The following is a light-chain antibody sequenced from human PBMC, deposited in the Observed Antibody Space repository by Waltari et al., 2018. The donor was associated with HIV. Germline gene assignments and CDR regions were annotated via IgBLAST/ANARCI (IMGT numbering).Light chain of an antibody. J-gene: IGLJ2*01. CDR2: SNN. V-gene: IGLV1-44*01. CDR3: ATWDDRMNGVV. CDR1: SSKIGRNT. Sequence: QSVLSQPPPASGTPWPRVHISCSGGSSKIGRNTVNWSQQLPGTAPKLLIDSNNQRPSGVPDRFSGSNSGTSASLDISGLQSEDEADYYCATWDDRMNGVVFGGGTKLTVL.